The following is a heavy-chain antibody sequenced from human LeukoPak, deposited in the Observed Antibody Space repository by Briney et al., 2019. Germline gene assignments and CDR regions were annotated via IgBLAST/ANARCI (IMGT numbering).Heavy chain of an antibody. J-gene: IGHJ4*02. V-gene: IGHV3-21*01. Sequence: GGSLRLSCAASGFTFSSYSMNWVRQAPGKGLEWVSSISSSSSCIYYADSVKGRFTISRDNAKNSLYPQMNSLRAEDTAVYYCARDVGDGYYFDYWGQGTLVTVSS. CDR1: GFTFSSYS. D-gene: IGHD3-10*01. CDR2: ISSSSSCI. CDR3: ARDVGDGYYFDY.